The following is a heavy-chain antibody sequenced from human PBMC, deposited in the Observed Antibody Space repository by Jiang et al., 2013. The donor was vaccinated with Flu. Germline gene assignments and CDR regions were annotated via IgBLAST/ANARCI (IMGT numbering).Heavy chain of an antibody. CDR2: INPNSGAT. V-gene: IGHV1-2*02. Sequence: SVRSPARLLDTISPPTIYSGCDRPLAKELEYLGWINPNSGATESPQKFQGRVTMTGDRSIGTVYMQLNRLTSDDTAVYYCARGNGIIVVEGATTYPYNWFDRWGQGSLVTVSS. J-gene: IGHJ5*02. CDR1: DTISPPT. D-gene: IGHD2-15*01. CDR3: ARGNGIIVVEGATTYPYNWFDR.